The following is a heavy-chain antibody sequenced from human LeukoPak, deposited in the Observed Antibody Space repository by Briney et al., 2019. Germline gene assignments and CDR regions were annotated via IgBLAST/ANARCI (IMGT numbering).Heavy chain of an antibody. CDR3: ARGAQTYYDKAPVDY. CDR2: INHSGST. Sequence: SQTLSLTCTVSGGSISSGDYYRSWIRQPPGKGLEWIGEINHSGSTNYNPSLKSRVTISVDTSKSQFSLKLNSMTAADTAVYYCARGAQTYYDKAPVDYWGQGTLVTVSS. V-gene: IGHV4-30-4*08. D-gene: IGHD3-22*01. CDR1: GGSISSGDYY. J-gene: IGHJ4*02.